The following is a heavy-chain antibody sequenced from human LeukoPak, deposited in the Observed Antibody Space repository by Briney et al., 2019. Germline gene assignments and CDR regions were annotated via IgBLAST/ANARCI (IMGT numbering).Heavy chain of an antibody. CDR1: GFTFSSYG. CDR2: ISYDGSNK. J-gene: IGHJ4*02. D-gene: IGHD6-13*01. V-gene: IGHV3-30*18. Sequence: GGSLRLSCAASGFTFSSYGMHWVRQAPGKGLEWVAVISYDGSNKYYADPVKGRFTISRDNSKNTLYLQMNSLRAEDTAVYYCAKDLYFAAAGTLWGQGTLVTVSS. CDR3: AKDLYFAAAGTL.